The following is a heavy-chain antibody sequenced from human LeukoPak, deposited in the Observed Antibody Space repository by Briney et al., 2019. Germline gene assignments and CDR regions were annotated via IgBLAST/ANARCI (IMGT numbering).Heavy chain of an antibody. CDR2: ISSNGGST. Sequence: GGSLRLSRAASGFTFSTYAMHWVRQAPGKGLEYVSVISSNGGSTYYANSVEGRFTISRDNSKNTLYLQMGGLRAEDMAVYYCARVMPPYCSGGSCHSDYWGQGTVVTVSS. D-gene: IGHD2-15*01. J-gene: IGHJ4*02. CDR1: GFTFSTYA. V-gene: IGHV3-64*01. CDR3: ARVMPPYCSGGSCHSDY.